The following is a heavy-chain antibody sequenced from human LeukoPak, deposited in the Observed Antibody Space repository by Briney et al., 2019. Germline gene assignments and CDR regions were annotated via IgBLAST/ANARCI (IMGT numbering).Heavy chain of an antibody. CDR3: ARADDSSGYNFDY. D-gene: IGHD3-22*01. CDR2: IYYSGST. CDR1: GGSISSYY. Sequence: PLETLSLTCTVSGGSISSYYWSWIRQPPGKGLGWIGYIYYSGSTNYNPSLKSRVTISVDTSKNQFSLKLSSVTAADTAVYYCARADDSSGYNFDYWGQGTLVTVSS. V-gene: IGHV4-59*01. J-gene: IGHJ4*02.